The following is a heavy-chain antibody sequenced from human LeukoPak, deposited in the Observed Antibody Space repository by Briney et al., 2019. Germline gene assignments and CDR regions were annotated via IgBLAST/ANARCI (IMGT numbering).Heavy chain of an antibody. CDR1: GGTVSSYA. V-gene: IGHV1-69*04. J-gene: IGHJ1*01. CDR2: IIPILGIA. Sequence: SVKVSCKASGGTVSSYAISWVRQAPGQGLEWMGRIIPILGIANYAQKFQGRVTITADKSTSTAYMELSSLRSEDTAVYYCARDYGDYSLNFQHWGQGTLVTVSS. CDR3: ARDYGDYSLNFQH. D-gene: IGHD4-17*01.